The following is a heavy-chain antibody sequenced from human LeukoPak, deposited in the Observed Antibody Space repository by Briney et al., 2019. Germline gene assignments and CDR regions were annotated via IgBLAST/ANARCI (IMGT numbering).Heavy chain of an antibody. D-gene: IGHD3-10*01. Sequence: SETLSLTCTVPGGSISSSSYYWGWIRHPPGNGLEWIGSIYYRGSTYYNPSLKSRVTISVGTSKNQFSLKLSSVTAADTAVYYCARLTMVQGVIITDYFDYWGQGTLVTVSS. V-gene: IGHV4-39*01. CDR3: ARLTMVQGVIITDYFDY. J-gene: IGHJ4*02. CDR2: IYYRGST. CDR1: GGSISSSSYY.